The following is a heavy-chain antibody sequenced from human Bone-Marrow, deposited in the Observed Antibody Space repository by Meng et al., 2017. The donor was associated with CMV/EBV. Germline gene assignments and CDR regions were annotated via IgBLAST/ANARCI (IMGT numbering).Heavy chain of an antibody. D-gene: IGHD6-19*01. CDR2: ISGSGGST. V-gene: IGHV3-23*01. CDR1: GFTFSSYA. J-gene: IGHJ4*02. Sequence: GGSLRLSCAASGFTFSSYAMSWVRQAPGKGLEWVSAISGSGGSTYYADSVKGRFTISRDNSKNTLYLQMNSLKTEDTAVYYCTRSTAVAGKNFDYWGQGTLVTVSS. CDR3: TRSTAVAGKNFDY.